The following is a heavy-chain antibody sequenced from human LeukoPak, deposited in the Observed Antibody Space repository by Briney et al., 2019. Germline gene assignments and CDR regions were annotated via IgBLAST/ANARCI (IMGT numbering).Heavy chain of an antibody. CDR3: ARGFGSGTSTFDN. CDR2: IYVTDLI. D-gene: IGHD3-10*01. J-gene: IGHJ4*02. V-gene: IGHV4-4*07. CDR1: GGPIRSNY. Sequence: SETLSLTCTVSGGPIRSNYWSWIRQTGGKGLEWIGHIYVTDLINYNPSLKSRVTISVDMSKNQPSLNLTSVTAADTAIYYCARGFGSGTSTFDNWGRGTLVTVSS.